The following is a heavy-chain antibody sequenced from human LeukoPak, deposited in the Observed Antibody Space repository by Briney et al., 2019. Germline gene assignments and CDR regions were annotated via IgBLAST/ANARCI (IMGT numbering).Heavy chain of an antibody. D-gene: IGHD6-13*01. CDR2: ISWNSGSI. CDR3: AKGKQQLVWNAFDI. V-gene: IGHV3-9*01. CDR1: GFTFDDYA. Sequence: GGSLRLSCAASGFTFDDYAMHWVRQAPGKGLELVSGISWNSGSIGYADSVKGRFTISRDNAKNSLYLQMNSLRAEDTALYYCAKGKQQLVWNAFDIWGQGTMVTVSS. J-gene: IGHJ3*02.